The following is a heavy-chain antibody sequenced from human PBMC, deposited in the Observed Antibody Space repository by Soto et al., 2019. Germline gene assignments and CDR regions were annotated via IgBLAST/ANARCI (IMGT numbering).Heavy chain of an antibody. CDR1: GGSFSGYY. J-gene: IGHJ6*02. CDR3: AAARHYYGMDV. D-gene: IGHD6-6*01. Sequence: SETLSLTCAVYGGSFSGYYWSWIRQPPGKGLEWIGEINHSGSTNYNPSLKSRVTISVDTSKNQFSLKLSSVTAADTAVYYCAAARHYYGMDVWGQGTTVTVS. CDR2: INHSGST. V-gene: IGHV4-34*01.